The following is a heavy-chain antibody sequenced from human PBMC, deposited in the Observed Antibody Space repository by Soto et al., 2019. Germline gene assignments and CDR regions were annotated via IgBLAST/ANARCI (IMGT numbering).Heavy chain of an antibody. V-gene: IGHV1-69*01. CDR2: IMPTVDSA. J-gene: IGHJ6*02. CDR3: AVAAVREIMAQESSGMAV. CDR1: GGTLSDYA. Sequence: QVQLAQSGAEVKTPGSSVKVSCKASGGTLSDYAISWVRQAPGQGLEWMGGIMPTVDSANYAQNFQGRLTISADESTSTANLELSSLRSDDTAVYYCAVAAVREIMAQESSGMAVWGQGTTVIVSS. D-gene: IGHD3-10*01.